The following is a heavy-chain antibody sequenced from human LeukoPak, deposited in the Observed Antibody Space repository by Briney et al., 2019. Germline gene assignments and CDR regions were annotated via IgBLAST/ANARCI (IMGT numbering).Heavy chain of an antibody. D-gene: IGHD3-10*01. Sequence: PGGSLRRSCAASGFTFSIYAMSWVRQAPGKGLEWVSAISGRGTTYYADSVKGRFTISRDNSKNTLYLQMNSLRAEDTAVYYCAKDPMVRGSTYDYWGQGTLVTVSS. CDR3: AKDPMVRGSTYDY. CDR2: ISGRGTT. V-gene: IGHV3-23*01. J-gene: IGHJ4*02. CDR1: GFTFSIYA.